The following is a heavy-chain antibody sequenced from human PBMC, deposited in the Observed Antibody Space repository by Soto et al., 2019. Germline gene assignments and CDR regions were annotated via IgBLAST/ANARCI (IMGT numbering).Heavy chain of an antibody. CDR2: ASSSGNT. J-gene: IGHJ6*02. D-gene: IGHD3-9*01. CDR3: ARADYEILTGSYAMDV. Sequence: QVQLQESGPGLVKPSETLSLTCTVSGDSLGNYYWFWIRQPVGKGLEWIGRASSSGNTNANPTLTSRATMSNDTSNHQFSLRLRSVTAADTAVYYCARADYEILTGSYAMDVWGQGTTVTVSS. CDR1: GDSLGNYY. V-gene: IGHV4-4*07.